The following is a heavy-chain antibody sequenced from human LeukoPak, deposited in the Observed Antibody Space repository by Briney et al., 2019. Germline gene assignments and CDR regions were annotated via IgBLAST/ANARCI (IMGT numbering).Heavy chain of an antibody. Sequence: ASVKVSCKASGYTFTSYDINWVRQATGQGLVWMGWMNPNSGNTGYAQKFQGRVTMTRNTSISTAYMELSSLRSEDTAVYYCARHRGSTILLRFDPWGQGTLVTVSS. V-gene: IGHV1-8*01. CDR1: GYTFTSYD. CDR2: MNPNSGNT. J-gene: IGHJ5*02. D-gene: IGHD2-2*01. CDR3: ARHRGSTILLRFDP.